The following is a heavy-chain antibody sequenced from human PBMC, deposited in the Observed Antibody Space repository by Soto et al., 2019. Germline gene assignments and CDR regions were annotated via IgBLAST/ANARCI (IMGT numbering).Heavy chain of an antibody. Sequence: PGGSLRLSCAASGFTFNNYWMTWVSQTPGKGLVGVAKISQDGSKRHYVDSVKGRFTISRDNAKNTLYLHMSSLRAEDTAVYYCALFGVLIYPEAWGQGTLVTVSS. V-gene: IGHV3-7*03. D-gene: IGHD3-3*01. CDR1: GFTFNNYW. CDR3: ALFGVLIYPEA. CDR2: ISQDGSKR. J-gene: IGHJ5*02.